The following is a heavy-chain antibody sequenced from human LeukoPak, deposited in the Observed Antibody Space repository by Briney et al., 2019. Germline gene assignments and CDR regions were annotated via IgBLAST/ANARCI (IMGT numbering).Heavy chain of an antibody. Sequence: ASVKVSCKASGGTFSSYAISWVRQAPGQGREWMGIINPSGGSTSYAQKFQGRVTMTTDTSTSTVYMELSSLRSEDTAVYYCARGGSSSSSELDHWGQGTLVTVSS. CDR2: INPSGGST. CDR3: ARGGSSSSSELDH. CDR1: GGTFSSYA. D-gene: IGHD6-6*01. V-gene: IGHV1-46*01. J-gene: IGHJ4*02.